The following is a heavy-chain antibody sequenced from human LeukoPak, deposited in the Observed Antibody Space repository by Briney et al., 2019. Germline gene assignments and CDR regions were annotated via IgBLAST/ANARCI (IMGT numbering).Heavy chain of an antibody. CDR2: IYPGDSNI. CDR3: ARIPAGDGGNSNYFDY. CDR1: GYRFISYW. V-gene: IGHV5-51*07. D-gene: IGHD4-23*01. Sequence: GESLKIPCKGSGYRFISYWIGWVHQMPGKGLEWMGIIYPGDSNIRYSPSVEDQVTISVDKSISTAYLQWNSLKASDTAMYYCARIPAGDGGNSNYFDYWGQGTLVTVSS. J-gene: IGHJ4*02.